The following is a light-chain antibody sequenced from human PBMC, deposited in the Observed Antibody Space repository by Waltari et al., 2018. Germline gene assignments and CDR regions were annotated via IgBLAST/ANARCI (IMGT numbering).Light chain of an antibody. J-gene: IGLJ1*01. CDR3: CSYAGSYTSGV. V-gene: IGLV2-11*01. CDR2: DVS. CDR1: SSDVGGYNH. Sequence: QSALTQPRSVSGSPGQSVTISCTGPSSDVGGYNHVAWYQQHPGKAPNLMINDVSKRPSGVPARFSGSKSGNTASLTISGLQAEDEADYYCCSYAGSYTSGVFGTGTKVTVL.